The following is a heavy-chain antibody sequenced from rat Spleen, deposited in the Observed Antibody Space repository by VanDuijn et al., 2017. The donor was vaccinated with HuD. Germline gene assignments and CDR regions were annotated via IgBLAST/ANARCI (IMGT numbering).Heavy chain of an antibody. Sequence: EVQLVESGGGLVQPGRSMKLSCAASGFTFSNYGMAWVRQAPKKGLEWVAYISYDGGSTYYRDSVKGRFTISRDNAKSTLYLQMDSLRSEDTATYYCTTDYSSYIWSYYVMDAWGQGASVTVSS. CDR1: GFTFSNYG. D-gene: IGHD1-2*01. J-gene: IGHJ4*01. V-gene: IGHV5-20*01. CDR3: TTDYSSYIWSYYVMDA. CDR2: ISYDGGST.